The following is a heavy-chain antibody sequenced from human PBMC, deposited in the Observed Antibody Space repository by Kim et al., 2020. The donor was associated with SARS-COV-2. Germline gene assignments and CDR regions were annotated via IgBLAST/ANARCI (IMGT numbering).Heavy chain of an antibody. CDR2: IYYSGST. J-gene: IGHJ4*03. Sequence: SETLSLTCSVSGGSISNYYWSWIRQPPGKGLEWIGYIYYSGSTNYNPSLKSRVTISVDTSKNQFSLILSSVTAADTAVYYCARDGCAIGVCFSYFDYWG. CDR3: ARDGCAIGVCFSYFDY. V-gene: IGHV4-59*13. D-gene: IGHD2-21*01. CDR1: GGSISNYY.